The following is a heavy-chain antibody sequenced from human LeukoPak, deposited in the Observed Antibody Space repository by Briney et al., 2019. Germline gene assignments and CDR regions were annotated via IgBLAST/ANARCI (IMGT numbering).Heavy chain of an antibody. CDR2: INPNSGGT. D-gene: IGHD2-15*01. Sequence: ASVKVSCKPSGYTFTGYYIHWVRQAPGQGLEWMGWINPNSGGTNFAQKFQGRVTMTRDTSITTAYMEVSRLTSDDTAVYYCARGVVASTFYYYVDVWGKGTTVTVSS. V-gene: IGHV1-2*02. CDR3: ARGVVASTFYYYVDV. CDR1: GYTFTGYY. J-gene: IGHJ6*03.